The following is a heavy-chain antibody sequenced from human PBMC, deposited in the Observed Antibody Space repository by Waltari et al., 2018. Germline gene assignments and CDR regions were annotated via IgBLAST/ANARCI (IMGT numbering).Heavy chain of an antibody. J-gene: IGHJ5*02. Sequence: QFKLVKSGAGGKKLGSSVKVSCKPSGGTLTIDPFPWVRQAPGQSLEWMGGIVPILGISNHAPKFQGRVTITADTSTGTVYMEVSSLRSDDTAGYYCAGGVRIFGVVRWFDPWGQGTLVTVSS. V-gene: IGHV1-69*10. CDR3: AGGVRIFGVVRWFDP. CDR2: IVPILGIS. D-gene: IGHD3-3*01. CDR1: GGTLTIDP.